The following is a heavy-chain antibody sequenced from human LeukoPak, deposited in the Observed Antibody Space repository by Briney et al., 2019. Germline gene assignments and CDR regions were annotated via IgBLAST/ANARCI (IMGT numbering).Heavy chain of an antibody. CDR3: AKDQSSSGSYYPYFDY. Sequence: GGSLRLSCAASGFTFSSYAMSWVRQAPGKGLEWVSAISGSGGSTYYADAVKGRFTISRDNSKNTLYLQMNSLRAEDTAVYYCAKDQSSSGSYYPYFDYWGQGTLVTVSS. D-gene: IGHD1-26*01. CDR1: GFTFSSYA. J-gene: IGHJ4*02. CDR2: ISGSGGST. V-gene: IGHV3-23*01.